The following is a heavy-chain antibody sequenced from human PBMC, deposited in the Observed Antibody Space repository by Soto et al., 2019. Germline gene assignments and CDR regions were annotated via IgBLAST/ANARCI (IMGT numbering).Heavy chain of an antibody. CDR2: IKEDGSEK. CDR3: ARDINCSGGVCYSFFDN. Sequence: EVQLVESGGGLVQPGGSLRLSCAASGFSFRSYWMSWVRQAPGKGLEWVANIKEDGSEKYYVDSVKGRLTISRDNAKNSLYLQMNSLRAEDTAVYYCARDINCSGGVCYSFFDNWGQGTLVTVSS. J-gene: IGHJ4*02. V-gene: IGHV3-7*03. D-gene: IGHD2-15*01. CDR1: GFSFRSYW.